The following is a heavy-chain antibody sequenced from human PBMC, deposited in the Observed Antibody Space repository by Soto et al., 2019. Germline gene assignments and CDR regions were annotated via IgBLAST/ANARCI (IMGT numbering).Heavy chain of an antibody. D-gene: IGHD3-3*01. J-gene: IGHJ6*02. CDR1: GFTFSNYG. V-gene: IGHV3-30*18. Sequence: GGSLRLSCVASGFTFSNYGMHWVRQAPGKGLEWVAFISDDGSNKYYADFMRGRFTMSRDNSKRTLYLQMSSLRVEDTAVYYCAKRRNVLRFLEWSSGMEVWGQGTTVTVSS. CDR2: ISDDGSNK. CDR3: AKRRNVLRFLEWSSGMEV.